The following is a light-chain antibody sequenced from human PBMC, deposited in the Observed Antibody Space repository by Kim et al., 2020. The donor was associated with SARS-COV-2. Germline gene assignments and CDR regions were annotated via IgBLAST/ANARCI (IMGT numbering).Light chain of an antibody. V-gene: IGKV3-15*01. Sequence: VSAGERATLSCRASESVRRNVAWYQQKPGQAPRLLIYGGSTRATNIPAKFSGSGSGTEFTLTINSLQSDDSAVYYCQQYSNWPPYSFGQGTKLEI. CDR2: GGS. CDR3: QQYSNWPPYS. J-gene: IGKJ2*03. CDR1: ESVRRN.